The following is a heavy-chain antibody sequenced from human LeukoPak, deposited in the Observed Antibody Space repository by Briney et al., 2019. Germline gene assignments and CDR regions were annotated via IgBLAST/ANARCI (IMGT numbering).Heavy chain of an antibody. CDR1: GDSVSSNSAA. Sequence: SQTLSLTCAISGDSVSSNSAAWNWIRQSPSRGLEWLGRTYYRSKWYNDYAVSVKSRITINPDTSKNQFSLQLNSVTPEDTAVYYCARDLFELNWAPDAFDIWGQGTMVTVSS. V-gene: IGHV6-1*01. CDR3: ARDLFELNWAPDAFDI. CDR2: TYYRSKWYN. J-gene: IGHJ3*02. D-gene: IGHD1-7*01.